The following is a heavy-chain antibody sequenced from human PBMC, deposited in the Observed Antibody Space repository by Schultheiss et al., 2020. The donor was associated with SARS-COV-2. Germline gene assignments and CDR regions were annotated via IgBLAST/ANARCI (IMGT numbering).Heavy chain of an antibody. CDR1: GFTFSSYS. CDR2: ISGSGGST. Sequence: GESLKISCAASGFTFSSYSMNWVRQAPGKGLEWVSTISGSGGSTYYAESVKGRLTISRDNSRNTVYLQMNSLRAEDTAVYYCARNAARLITRAQFDYWGQGTLVTVSS. D-gene: IGHD6-6*01. J-gene: IGHJ4*02. V-gene: IGHV3-23*01. CDR3: ARNAARLITRAQFDY.